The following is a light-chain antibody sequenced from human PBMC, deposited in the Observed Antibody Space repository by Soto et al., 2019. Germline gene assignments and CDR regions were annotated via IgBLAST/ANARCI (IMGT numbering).Light chain of an antibody. Sequence: QSALTQPASVSGSPGQSITISCTGTSSDVGGYKYVSWYRHHPGRAPKLMIYEVTNRPSGVSNRFSGSKSGNTASLTISGLQAEDEADYYCSSYASSGTLVFGTGTKLTVL. V-gene: IGLV2-14*01. CDR1: SSDVGGYKY. CDR2: EVT. CDR3: SSYASSGTLV. J-gene: IGLJ1*01.